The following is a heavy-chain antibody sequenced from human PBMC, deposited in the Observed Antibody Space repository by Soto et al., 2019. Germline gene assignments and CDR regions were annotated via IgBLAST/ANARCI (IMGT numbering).Heavy chain of an antibody. Sequence: QVQLVQSGAEVKKPGSSVKVSCKASGGTFSSYAISWVRQAPGQGLEWMGGIISIFGTANYAQKFQGRVTITADESTSTAYMELSSLRSEDTAVYYCARGGSYDSSGYLPPYMYYFDYWGQGTLVTVSS. J-gene: IGHJ4*02. D-gene: IGHD3-22*01. CDR2: IISIFGTA. CDR1: GGTFSSYA. CDR3: ARGGSYDSSGYLPPYMYYFDY. V-gene: IGHV1-69*01.